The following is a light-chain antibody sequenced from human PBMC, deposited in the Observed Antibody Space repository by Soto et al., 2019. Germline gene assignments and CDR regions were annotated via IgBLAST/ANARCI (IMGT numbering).Light chain of an antibody. V-gene: IGKV3-15*01. CDR3: QQYNNRSRT. CDR1: QSVSSN. J-gene: IGKJ1*01. Sequence: IVMAHSPDTLSVSPGESAALSCRASQSVSSNAACYQQKARQARRLLIYGASTTATSIPARFSGSGSGTEFTLTISRLHYEDFAVYCCQQYNNRSRTFGQGTRVDIK. CDR2: GAS.